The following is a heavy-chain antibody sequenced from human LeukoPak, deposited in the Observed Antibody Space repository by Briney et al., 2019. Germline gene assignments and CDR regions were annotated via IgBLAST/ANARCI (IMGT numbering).Heavy chain of an antibody. CDR3: ARDYYDSSGYFDY. CDR2: IYPGDSDT. J-gene: IGHJ4*02. D-gene: IGHD3-22*01. V-gene: IGHV5-51*01. Sequence: GESLKISCKGSGYRFSSYWIGWVRQMPGKGLEWMGIIYPGDSDTRYSPSFQGQVTISADKSISTAYLQWSSLKASDTAMYYCARDYYDSSGYFDYWGQGTLVTVSS. CDR1: GYRFSSYW.